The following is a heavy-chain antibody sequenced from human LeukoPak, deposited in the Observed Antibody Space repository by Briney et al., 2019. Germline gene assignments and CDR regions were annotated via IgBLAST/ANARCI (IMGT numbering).Heavy chain of an antibody. CDR1: GYTFTSYG. V-gene: IGHV1-18*01. CDR2: ISAYNGNT. D-gene: IGHD6-19*01. CDR3: ARDSWGGWYGGY. Sequence: ASVKVSCKASGYTFTSYGISWVRQAPGQGLEWMGWISAYNGNTNYAQKLQGRVTMTTDTSTSTTYMELRSLRSDDTAVYYCARDSWGGWYGGYWGQGTLVTVSS. J-gene: IGHJ4*02.